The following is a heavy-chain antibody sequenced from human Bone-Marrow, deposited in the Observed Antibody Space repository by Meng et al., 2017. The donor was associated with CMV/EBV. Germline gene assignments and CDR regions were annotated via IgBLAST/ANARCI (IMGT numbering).Heavy chain of an antibody. V-gene: IGHV1-2*02. Sequence: QVELWQSGAEVKKPGASVKVSCKASGYTFTGYYMHWVRQAPGQGLEWMGWINPNSGGTNYAQKFQGRVTMTRDTSISTAYMELSRLRSDDTAVYYCARDPISGDSSGTDYWGQGTLVTVSS. CDR2: INPNSGGT. CDR3: ARDPISGDSSGTDY. CDR1: GYTFTGYY. D-gene: IGHD3-22*01. J-gene: IGHJ4*02.